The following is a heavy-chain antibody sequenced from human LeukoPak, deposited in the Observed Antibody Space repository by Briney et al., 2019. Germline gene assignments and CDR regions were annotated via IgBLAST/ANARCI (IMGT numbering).Heavy chain of an antibody. J-gene: IGHJ4*02. V-gene: IGHV3-20*04. CDR1: GFTFDDYG. Sequence: PGGSLRLSCAASGFTFDDYGMSWVRQAPGKGLEWVSGINWNGGSTGYADSLKGRFTISRDNAKNSLYLQMNSLRADDTAVYYCARDRRLQLWSPAGFDYWGQGTLVTASS. CDR2: INWNGGST. D-gene: IGHD5-18*01. CDR3: ARDRRLQLWSPAGFDY.